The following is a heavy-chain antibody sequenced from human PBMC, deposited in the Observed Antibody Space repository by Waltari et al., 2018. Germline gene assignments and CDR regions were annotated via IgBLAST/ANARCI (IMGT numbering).Heavy chain of an antibody. CDR1: GFTFDDYA. V-gene: IGHV3-43D*03. CDR3: TKGGSGTIHYMDV. CDR2: ISWDGGST. D-gene: IGHD3-10*01. J-gene: IGHJ6*03. Sequence: EVQLVESGGVVVQPGGSLRLSCAASGFTFDDYAMHWVRQAPGKGLEWVSLISWDGGSTYYADSVKGRFTISRDNSKNSLYLQMNSLRAEDTALYYCTKGGSGTIHYMDVWGKGTTVTVSS.